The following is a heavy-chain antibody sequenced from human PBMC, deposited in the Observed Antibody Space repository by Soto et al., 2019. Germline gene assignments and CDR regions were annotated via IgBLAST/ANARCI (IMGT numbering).Heavy chain of an antibody. CDR2: IYYSGST. Sequence: SETLSLTCTVSGGSISSGGYYWNWIRQHPGKGLEWIGYIYYSGSTNYNPSLKSRVTISVDTSKNQFSLKLSSVTAADTAVYYCARDSTVAARAFDIWGQGTMVTVS. J-gene: IGHJ3*02. D-gene: IGHD6-6*01. V-gene: IGHV4-31*03. CDR3: ARDSTVAARAFDI. CDR1: GGSISSGGYY.